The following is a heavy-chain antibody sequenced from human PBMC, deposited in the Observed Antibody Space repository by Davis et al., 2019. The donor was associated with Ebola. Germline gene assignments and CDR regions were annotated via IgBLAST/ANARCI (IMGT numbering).Heavy chain of an antibody. CDR1: GCSISSGGYY. D-gene: IGHD6-19*01. Sequence: MPSETLSLTCTVPGCSISSGGYYWSWIRQPPGKGLEWIGSKIHSGTTYSNPSLSSRLAISVATSKSQFSLRLTSVTAADTAVYYCARQSSGWYWWGDSFDIWGQGTMVAVSS. J-gene: IGHJ3*02. V-gene: IGHV4-39*01. CDR3: ARQSSGWYWWGDSFDI. CDR2: KIHSGTT.